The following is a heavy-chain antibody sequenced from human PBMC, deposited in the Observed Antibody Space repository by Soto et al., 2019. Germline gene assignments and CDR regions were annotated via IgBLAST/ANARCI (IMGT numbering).Heavy chain of an antibody. V-gene: IGHV4-30-2*06. D-gene: IGHD2-15*01. CDR3: ARGHAATAVV. Sequence: PSETLSLTCAVSGGSISSGGYSWSWIRQSPGKGLEWIGYIYLSGITYYNPSLKSRVSISIDKFKNHLSLTLTSVTAADTAVYFCARGHAATAVVWGQGTLVTVSS. CDR1: GGSISSGGYS. CDR2: IYLSGIT. J-gene: IGHJ4*02.